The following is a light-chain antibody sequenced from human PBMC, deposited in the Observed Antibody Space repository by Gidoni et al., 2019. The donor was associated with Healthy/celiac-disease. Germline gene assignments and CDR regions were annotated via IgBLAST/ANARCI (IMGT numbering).Light chain of an antibody. CDR3: CSYAGSSTWV. J-gene: IGLJ3*02. V-gene: IGLV2-23*02. CDR2: EVS. CDR1: SSDVGSYNL. Sequence: QSALTQPSSVSVSPGQSITISCTGTSSDVGSYNLVTWYHQHPGKAHKLMIYEVSKRPSGVSNRFSGSKSGNTASLTIAGLQAEDEADYYCCSYAGSSTWVFGGGTKLTVL.